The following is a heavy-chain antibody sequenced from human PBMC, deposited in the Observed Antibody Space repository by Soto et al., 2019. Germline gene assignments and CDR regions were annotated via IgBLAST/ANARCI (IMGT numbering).Heavy chain of an antibody. J-gene: IGHJ6*02. CDR2: IYYSGST. D-gene: IGHD3-22*01. CDR1: GGSFSGYY. Sequence: PSETLSLTCAVYGGSFSGYYWSWIRQPPGNGLEWIGYIYYSGSTNYNPSLKSRVTISVDTSKNQFSLKLSSVTAADTAVYYCARVEGRVGYYYDSSGYPLDVWGQGTTVTVSS. V-gene: IGHV4-59*01. CDR3: ARVEGRVGYYYDSSGYPLDV.